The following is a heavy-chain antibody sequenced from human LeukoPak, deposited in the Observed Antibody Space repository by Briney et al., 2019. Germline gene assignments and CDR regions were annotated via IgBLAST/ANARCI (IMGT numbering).Heavy chain of an antibody. D-gene: IGHD6-13*01. CDR1: GFSFSSYA. CDR2: ISGNGGSP. V-gene: IGHV3-64D*09. J-gene: IGHJ3*02. CDR3: VKGWSSSWYGAFDI. Sequence: GGSLRLSCSASGFSFSSYAMHWVRQPPGKGLEYVSAISGNGGSPYYADSVKDRFTISRDNSKNTLYLQMSSLTEDTAVYYCVKGWSSSWYGAFDIWGQGTMVIVFS.